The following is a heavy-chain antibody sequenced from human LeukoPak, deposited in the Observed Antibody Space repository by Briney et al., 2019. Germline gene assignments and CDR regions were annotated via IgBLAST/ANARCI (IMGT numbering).Heavy chain of an antibody. CDR3: ARFGAAAGIRGAFDI. V-gene: IGHV4-59*12. CDR1: GGSISSYY. CDR2: IYHSGST. D-gene: IGHD6-13*01. Sequence: SETLSLTCTVSGGSISSYYWSWIRQPPGKGLEWIGEIYHSGSTNYNPSLKSRVTISVDKSKNQFSLKLSSVTAADTAVYYCARFGAAAGIRGAFDIWGQGTMVTVSS. J-gene: IGHJ3*02.